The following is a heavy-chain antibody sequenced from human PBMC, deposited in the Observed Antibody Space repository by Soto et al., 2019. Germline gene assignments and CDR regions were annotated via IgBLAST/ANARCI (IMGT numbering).Heavy chain of an antibody. Sequence: ASVKVSCKASGYTFTDYAMHWVRQAPGQRLEWMGWISTGNGNTKYSQKFQGRVTITRDTSAPTAYMELSSLRSEDTAVYYCAKGSQMWTPDYWGQGTLVTAPQ. CDR3: AKGSQMWTPDY. J-gene: IGHJ4*02. CDR1: GYTFTDYA. CDR2: ISTGNGNT. D-gene: IGHD2-21*01. V-gene: IGHV1-3*04.